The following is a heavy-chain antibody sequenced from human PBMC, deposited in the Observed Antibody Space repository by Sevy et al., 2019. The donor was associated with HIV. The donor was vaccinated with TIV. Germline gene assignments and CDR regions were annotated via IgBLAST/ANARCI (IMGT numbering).Heavy chain of an antibody. CDR2: ISGSGGST. J-gene: IGHJ3*02. D-gene: IGHD7-27*01. CDR3: AKDGGTLLPGADAFDI. CDR1: GFTFSSYA. V-gene: IGHV3-23*01. Sequence: GGSLRLSCAASGFTFSSYAMSWVRQAPGKGLEWVSAISGSGGSTYYADSVKGRFTISRDNSKNTLYLQMNSLRAEDTAVYYCAKDGGTLLPGADAFDIWGQGTMVTVSS.